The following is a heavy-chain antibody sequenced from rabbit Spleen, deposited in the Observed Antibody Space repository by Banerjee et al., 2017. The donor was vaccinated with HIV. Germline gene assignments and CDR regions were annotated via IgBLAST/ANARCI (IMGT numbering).Heavy chain of an antibody. CDR2: IYAGSSAST. D-gene: IGHD3-3*01. V-gene: IGHV1S40*01. J-gene: IGHJ4*01. CDR1: GFSFSSDYD. Sequence: QQLVESGGGLVKPGASLTLTCTASGFSFSSDYDMCWVRQAPGKGLEWIACIYAGSSASTYYASWAKGRFTISKTSSTTVTLQMTSLTAADTATYFCARAAGGRTYVPHYSNLWGPGTLVTVS. CDR3: ARAAGGRTYVPHYSNL.